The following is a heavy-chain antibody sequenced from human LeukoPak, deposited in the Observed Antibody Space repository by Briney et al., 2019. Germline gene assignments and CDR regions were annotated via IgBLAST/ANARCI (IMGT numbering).Heavy chain of an antibody. Sequence: ASVKVSCKASGYTFTGYYMHWVRQAPGQGLEWMGWINPNSGGTNYAQKFQGRVTMTRDTSISTAYMELSRLRSDDTAVYYCARLSGGSYRHYYYYMDVWGKGTTVTVSS. CDR1: GYTFTGYY. CDR2: INPNSGGT. CDR3: ARLSGGSYRHYYYYMDV. D-gene: IGHD3-16*02. V-gene: IGHV1-2*02. J-gene: IGHJ6*03.